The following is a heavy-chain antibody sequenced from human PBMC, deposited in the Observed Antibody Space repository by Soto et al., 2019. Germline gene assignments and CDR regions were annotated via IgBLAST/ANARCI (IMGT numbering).Heavy chain of an antibody. CDR2: IYYSGST. CDR3: ARSLRQYYYYYYMDV. D-gene: IGHD3-16*02. V-gene: IGHV4-59*01. J-gene: IGHJ6*03. CDR1: GGSISSFY. Sequence: SETLSLTCTVSGGSISSFYWSWIRQPPGKGLEWIGYIYYSGSTNYNPSLKSRVTISVDTSKNQFSLKLSSVTAADTAVYYCARSLRQYYYYYYMDVWGKGTTVTVSS.